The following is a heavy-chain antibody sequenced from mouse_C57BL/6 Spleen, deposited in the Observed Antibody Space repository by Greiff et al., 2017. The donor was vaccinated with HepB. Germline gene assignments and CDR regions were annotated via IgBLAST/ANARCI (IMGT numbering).Heavy chain of an antibody. CDR2: IDPSDSYT. CDR1: GYTFTSYW. Sequence: QVQLQQSGAELVMPGASVKLSCKASGYTFTSYWMHWVKQRPGQGLEWIGEIDPSDSYTNYNQKFKGKSTLTVDKSSSTAYMQLSSLTSEDSAVYYCARSPTHSYWYFDVWGTGTTVTVSS. V-gene: IGHV1-69*01. CDR3: ARSPTHSYWYFDV. D-gene: IGHD2-10*01. J-gene: IGHJ1*03.